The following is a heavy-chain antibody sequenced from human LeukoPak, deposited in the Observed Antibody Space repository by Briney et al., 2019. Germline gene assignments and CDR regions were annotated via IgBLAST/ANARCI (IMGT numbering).Heavy chain of an antibody. CDR2: ISAYNGNT. V-gene: IGHV1-18*01. CDR3: ARAGGSYGSGRAFDI. J-gene: IGHJ3*02. CDR1: GYTFTGYG. Sequence: ASVKVSCKASGYTFTGYGICWVRQAPGQGLEWMGWISAYNGNTNYAQKLQGRVTMTTDTSTSTAYMELRSLRSDDTAVYYCARAGGSYGSGRAFDIWGQGTMVTVSS. D-gene: IGHD5-18*01.